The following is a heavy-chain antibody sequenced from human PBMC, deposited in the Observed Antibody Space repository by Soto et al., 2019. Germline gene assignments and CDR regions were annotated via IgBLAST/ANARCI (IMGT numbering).Heavy chain of an antibody. D-gene: IGHD2-2*01. J-gene: IGHJ6*02. Sequence: QVQLVQSGAEVKKPGASVKVSCKASGYTFTSYDINWVRQATGQGLEWMGWMNPNSGNTGYAQKFQGRVNMTRNTYISTAYMELSSLRSEDTAVYYCATRSIVPAAQLNYLYYGMDVWGQGTTVTVSS. CDR3: ATRSIVPAAQLNYLYYGMDV. CDR1: GYTFTSYD. V-gene: IGHV1-8*01. CDR2: MNPNSGNT.